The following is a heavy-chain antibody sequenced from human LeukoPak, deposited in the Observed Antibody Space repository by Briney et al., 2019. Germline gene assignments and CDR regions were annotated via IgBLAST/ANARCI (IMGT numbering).Heavy chain of an antibody. J-gene: IGHJ4*02. CDR1: GFTVSSNY. D-gene: IGHD3-10*01. Sequence: GGSLRLSCAASGFTVSSNYMSWVRQAPGRGLEWVSAISGSGGSTYYADSVKGRFTISRDNSKNTLYLQMNSLRAEDTAVYYCAKVHTVRGVSLYYFDYWGQGTLVTVSS. CDR3: AKVHTVRGVSLYYFDY. V-gene: IGHV3-23*01. CDR2: ISGSGGST.